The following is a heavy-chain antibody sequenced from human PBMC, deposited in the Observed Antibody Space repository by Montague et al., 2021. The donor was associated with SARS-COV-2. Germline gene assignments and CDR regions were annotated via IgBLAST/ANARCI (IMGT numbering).Heavy chain of an antibody. CDR2: IYWDDDK. CDR3: ARRTTIYAFDI. D-gene: IGHD3-3*01. J-gene: IGHJ3*02. V-gene: IGHV2-5*02. Sequence: VKPTQTLTLTCTFSGFSLSTSGVGVGWIRQPPGKALEWLALIYWDDDKRYSPSLKSRLTITKDTSKNQVVLTMTNMDPVDTATYYCARRTTIYAFDIWGQGTMVTVSS. CDR1: GFSLSTSGVG.